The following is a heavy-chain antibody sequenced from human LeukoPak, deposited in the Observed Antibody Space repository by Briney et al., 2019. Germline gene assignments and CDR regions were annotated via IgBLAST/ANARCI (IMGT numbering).Heavy chain of an antibody. CDR3: AKSGLNRFDY. Sequence: GGSLRLSCTASGFTFGDYAMTWVRQAPGKGLEWVSAISGRDGSTYYADSVKGRFTISRDNSKNTLYLQMNSLRAEDTAVFYCAKSGLNRFDYWGQGTLVTVSS. J-gene: IGHJ4*02. D-gene: IGHD2-15*01. CDR1: GFTFGDYA. CDR2: ISGRDGST. V-gene: IGHV3-23*01.